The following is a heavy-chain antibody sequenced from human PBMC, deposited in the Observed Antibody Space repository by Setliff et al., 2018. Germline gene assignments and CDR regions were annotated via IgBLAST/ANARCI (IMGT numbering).Heavy chain of an antibody. Sequence: ASVKVSCKASGYTFTSYDINWVRQATGQGIEWMGWMNPTSGNTGYAQKFQGRVTMTRNTSISTAYMELSSLISEDTAVYYCASGAPGRYCSGGSCSYFDYWGQGILVTVSS. CDR1: GYTFTSYD. D-gene: IGHD2-15*01. V-gene: IGHV1-8*01. J-gene: IGHJ4*02. CDR3: ASGAPGRYCSGGSCSYFDY. CDR2: MNPTSGNT.